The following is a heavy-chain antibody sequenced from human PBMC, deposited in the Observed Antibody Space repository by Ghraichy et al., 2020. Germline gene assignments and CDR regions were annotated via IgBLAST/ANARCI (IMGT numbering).Heavy chain of an antibody. Sequence: SETLSLTCTVSGGSISSSSYYWGWIRQPPGKGLEWIGSIYYSGSTYYNPSLKSRVTISVDTSKNQFSLKLSSVTAADTAVYYCARRLVAATEGWFDPWGQGTLVTVSS. CDR1: GGSISSSSYY. D-gene: IGHD2-15*01. J-gene: IGHJ5*02. CDR3: ARRLVAATEGWFDP. V-gene: IGHV4-39*01. CDR2: IYYSGST.